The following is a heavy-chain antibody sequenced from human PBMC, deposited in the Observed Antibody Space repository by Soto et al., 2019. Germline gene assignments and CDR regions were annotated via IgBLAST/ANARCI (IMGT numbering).Heavy chain of an antibody. CDR3: ARIGRLRWGDY. CDR2: ISTGSSTI. CDR1: GFTFSSYS. V-gene: IGHV3-48*01. J-gene: IGHJ4*02. D-gene: IGHD4-17*01. Sequence: EVQLVESGGGLVQPGGSLRLSCAASGFTFSSYSMNWVRQAPGKGLEWVSNISTGSSTIYYADSVKGRFTISRDNAKHSLYLQMNSLRAEDTAVYYCARIGRLRWGDYWGQGTLVTVSS.